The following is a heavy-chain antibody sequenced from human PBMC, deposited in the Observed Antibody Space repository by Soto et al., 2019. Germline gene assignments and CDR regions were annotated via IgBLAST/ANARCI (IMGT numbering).Heavy chain of an antibody. V-gene: IGHV1-8*01. J-gene: IGHJ4*02. Sequence: QVQLVQSGAEVRKPGAAVKVSCEASGYTFTSYDIYWVRQATGQGLEWMGWMNPNTGNSGYAQKFQGRVTLTSDTSISTAHMELSSLRSEDTAVDYCARRAETNGWNGFGADKYYFDFWGQGTLVTVSS. CDR2: MNPNTGNS. D-gene: IGHD1-1*01. CDR1: GYTFTSYD. CDR3: ARRAETNGWNGFGADKYYFDF.